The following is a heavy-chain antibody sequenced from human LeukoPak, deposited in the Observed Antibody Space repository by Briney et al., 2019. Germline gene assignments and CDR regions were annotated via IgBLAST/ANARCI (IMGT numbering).Heavy chain of an antibody. J-gene: IGHJ4*02. Sequence: TLSLTCTVSGGSISSGSYYWSWIRQPAGKGLEWIGRIYTSGSTNYNPSLKSRVTISVDTSKNQFSLKLSSVTAADTAVYYCARERGYLLDYWGQGTLVTVSS. CDR3: ARERGYLLDY. CDR1: GGSISSGSYY. CDR2: IYTSGST. D-gene: IGHD3-16*02. V-gene: IGHV4-61*02.